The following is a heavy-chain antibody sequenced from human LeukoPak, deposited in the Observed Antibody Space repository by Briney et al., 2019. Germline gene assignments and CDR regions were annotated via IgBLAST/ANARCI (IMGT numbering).Heavy chain of an antibody. Sequence: PGGSLRLSCAASGFTFSSYAMSWVRQAPGKGLEWVSSIGVSGGPTYYADSVKGRFTISRDDSKTTLYLQMNSLRAEDTAVYYCANNFYASGSWGFDLWGQGTLVTVSS. D-gene: IGHD3-10*01. CDR2: IGVSGGPT. CDR3: ANNFYASGSWGFDL. J-gene: IGHJ3*01. V-gene: IGHV3-23*01. CDR1: GFTFSSYA.